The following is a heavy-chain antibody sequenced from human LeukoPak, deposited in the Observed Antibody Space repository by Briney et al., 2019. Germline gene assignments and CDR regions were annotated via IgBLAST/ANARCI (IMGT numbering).Heavy chain of an antibody. CDR1: GYTFTSYG. Sequence: ASVKVSCKASGYTFTSYGISWVRQAPGQGLEWMGWISAYNGNTNYAQKLQGRVTMTTDTSTSTAYMELRSLRSEDTAVYYCARDLLAAAGTLVSDYWGQGTLVTVSS. V-gene: IGHV1-18*01. D-gene: IGHD6-13*01. J-gene: IGHJ4*02. CDR3: ARDLLAAAGTLVSDY. CDR2: ISAYNGNT.